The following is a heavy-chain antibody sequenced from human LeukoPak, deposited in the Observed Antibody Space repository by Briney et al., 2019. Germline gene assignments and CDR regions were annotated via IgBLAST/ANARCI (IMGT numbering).Heavy chain of an antibody. CDR3: ATKVVTDAFDI. Sequence: GGSLRLSCAASGFTFSSYAMSWVRQAPGKGLEWVSAISGGVGTTYYVDSVKGRFTISRDNSKNTLFLQMNSLRAEDTAVYYCATKVVTDAFDIWGQGTMVTVSS. CDR1: GFTFSSYA. CDR2: ISGGVGTT. D-gene: IGHD3-22*01. J-gene: IGHJ3*02. V-gene: IGHV3-23*01.